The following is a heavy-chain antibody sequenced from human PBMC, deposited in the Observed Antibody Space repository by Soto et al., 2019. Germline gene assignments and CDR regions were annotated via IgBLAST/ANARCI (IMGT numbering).Heavy chain of an antibody. CDR1: GGSISSYY. V-gene: IGHV4-59*01. Sequence: SETLSLTCTVSGGSISSYYWSWIRQPPGKGLEWIGYIYYSGSTNYNPSLKSRVTISVDTSKNQFSLKLSSVTAADTAVYCCARDGRFEKWFGELLGLASWGQGTLVTVSS. D-gene: IGHD3-10*01. CDR2: IYYSGST. J-gene: IGHJ5*02. CDR3: ARDGRFEKWFGELLGLAS.